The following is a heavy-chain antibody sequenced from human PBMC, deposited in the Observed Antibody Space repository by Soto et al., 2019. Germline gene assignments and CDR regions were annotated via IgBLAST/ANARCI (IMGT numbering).Heavy chain of an antibody. Sequence: QVQLVQSGAEVKKPGSSVKVSCKASGGTFSSYTISWVRQAPGQGLEWMGRIIPILGIANYAQKFQGRVTITADKSTRTAYMELSSLRSEDTAVYYCAREGAYCSSTSCYVDYWGQGTLVTVSS. CDR1: GGTFSSYT. CDR3: AREGAYCSSTSCYVDY. CDR2: IIPILGIA. D-gene: IGHD2-2*01. J-gene: IGHJ4*02. V-gene: IGHV1-69*08.